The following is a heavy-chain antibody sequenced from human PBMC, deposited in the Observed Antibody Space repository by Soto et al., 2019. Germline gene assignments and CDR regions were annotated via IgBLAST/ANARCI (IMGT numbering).Heavy chain of an antibody. V-gene: IGHV3-30-3*01. CDR2: ISFDGNYK. J-gene: IGHJ6*02. Sequence: QVQLVESGGGVVQPGRSLRLSCAASGFIFSDYPLHWVRQAPDKGLEWVAVISFDGNYKYYADSVKGRFTISRDNSKNTVSLQMNNLRDEDTAVYYCARDVWLGGRAYYHYGMDVWGQGTTVTVSS. D-gene: IGHD3-10*01. CDR3: ARDVWLGGRAYYHYGMDV. CDR1: GFIFSDYP.